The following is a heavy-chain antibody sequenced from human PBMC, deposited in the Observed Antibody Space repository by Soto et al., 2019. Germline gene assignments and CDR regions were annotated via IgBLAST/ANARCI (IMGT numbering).Heavy chain of an antibody. CDR1: GGSINSYC. V-gene: IGHV4-59*08. Sequence: QVQLQESGPGLVKPSETLFLTCTVSGGSINSYCWSWIWQPPGKGLEWIAYIFDSGNANYNPSLKGRVTLSVDTSKNQFSLQLTSVTAADTAVYYCARHRRTTVAKFCFDNWGQGALVTVSS. CDR2: IFDSGNA. J-gene: IGHJ4*02. D-gene: IGHD4-4*01. CDR3: ARHRRTTVAKFCFDN.